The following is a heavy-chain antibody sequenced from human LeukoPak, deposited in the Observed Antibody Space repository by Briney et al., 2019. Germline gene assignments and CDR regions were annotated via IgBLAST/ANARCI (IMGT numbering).Heavy chain of an antibody. D-gene: IGHD3-9*01. J-gene: IGHJ5*02. Sequence: SETLSLTCTVPGGSISSHYWSWIRQPPGKGLEWIGYIYYSGSTNYNPSLKSRVTISVDTSKNQFSLKLSSVTAADTAVYYCARMTGYLNWFDPWGQGTLVTVSS. CDR1: GGSISSHY. V-gene: IGHV4-59*11. CDR2: IYYSGST. CDR3: ARMTGYLNWFDP.